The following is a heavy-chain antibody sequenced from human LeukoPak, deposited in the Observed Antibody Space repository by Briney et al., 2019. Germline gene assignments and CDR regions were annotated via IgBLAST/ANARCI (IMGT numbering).Heavy chain of an antibody. V-gene: IGHV3-21*06. J-gene: IGHJ4*02. CDR3: ARWYSSGWYSDY. CDR1: GFSFSTYS. CDR2: VSGTSEYI. Sequence: GGSLRLSCAASGFSFSTYSMIWVRQAPGKGLEWVSSVSGTSEYIYYADSVRGRFTISRDNAKNTVYLQMNSLRAEDTAVYYCARWYSSGWYSDYWGQGTLVTVSS. D-gene: IGHD6-19*01.